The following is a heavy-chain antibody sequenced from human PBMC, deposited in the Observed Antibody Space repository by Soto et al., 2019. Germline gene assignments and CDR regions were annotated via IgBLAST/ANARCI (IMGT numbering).Heavy chain of an antibody. Sequence: SDTLSLTCAVYGGSFSGYCWSCIRQPPGRGLECMGEGNHSGSTNYNPSLKSRVTISVDTSENQFSLKLSSVTAADTSVYYCARAVRGKLWFGKKGMDVWGQGTTVTVS. D-gene: IGHD3-10*01. V-gene: IGHV4-34*01. CDR2: GNHSGST. CDR1: GGSFSGYC. CDR3: ARAVRGKLWFGKKGMDV. J-gene: IGHJ6*02.